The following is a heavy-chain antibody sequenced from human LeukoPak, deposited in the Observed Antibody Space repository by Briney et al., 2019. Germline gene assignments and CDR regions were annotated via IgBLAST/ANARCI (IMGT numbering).Heavy chain of an antibody. CDR2: INPNSGGT. CDR1: GYTFTGYY. V-gene: IGHV1-2*02. CDR3: ARSVLRFLEWLSPNYYYYMDV. Sequence: ASVKVSCTASGYTFTGYYMHWVRQAPGQGLEWMGWINPNSGGTNYAQKFQGRVTMTRDTSISTAYMELSRLRSDDTAVYYCARSVLRFLEWLSPNYYYYMDVWGKGTTVTVSS. D-gene: IGHD3-3*01. J-gene: IGHJ6*03.